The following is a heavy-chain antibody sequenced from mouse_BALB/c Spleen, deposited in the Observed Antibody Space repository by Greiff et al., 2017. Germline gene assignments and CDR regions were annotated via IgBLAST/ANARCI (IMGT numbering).Heavy chain of an antibody. J-gene: IGHJ4*01. CDR2: INPYNDGT. V-gene: IGHV1-14*01. D-gene: IGHD2-4*01. CDR1: GYTFTSYV. CDR3: ARAIYYDYGHAMDY. Sequence: VQLQQSGPELVKPGASVKMSCKASGYTFTSYVMHWVKQKPGQGLEWIGYINPYNDGTKYNEKFKGKATLTSDKSSSTAYMERSSLTSEDSAVYYCARAIYYDYGHAMDYWGQGTSVTVSS.